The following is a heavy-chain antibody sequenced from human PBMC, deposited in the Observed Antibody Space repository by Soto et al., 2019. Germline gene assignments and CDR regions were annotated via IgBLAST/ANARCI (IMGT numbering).Heavy chain of an antibody. CDR2: IYPGDSDT. J-gene: IGHJ6*02. V-gene: IGHV5-51*01. D-gene: IGHD2-2*02. Sequence: GESLKISCKGSGYSFTSYWIGWVRQMPGKGLEWMGIIYPGDSDTRYSPSFQGQVTISADKSISTAYLQWSSLKASDTAMYYCARHGGSCSSTSCYSIYYYGRDVWGQGTTVTVSS. CDR1: GYSFTSYW. CDR3: ARHGGSCSSTSCYSIYYYGRDV.